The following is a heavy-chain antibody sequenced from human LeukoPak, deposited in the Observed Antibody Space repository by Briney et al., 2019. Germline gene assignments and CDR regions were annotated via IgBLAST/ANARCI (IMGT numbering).Heavy chain of an antibody. CDR1: GDSMSSRSYF. D-gene: IGHD2-2*01. V-gene: IGHV4-39*01. CDR3: ARRPSGLAAAMGWFDP. Sequence: SETLSLTCTVSGDSMSSRSYFWACLRQPPGGVLGYIAIIYHSGTTYYNPSIKRLATISLDTSKNQFSLRMNSVAATETAVYYCARRPSGLAAAMGWFDPWGQGNLVAVSS. J-gene: IGHJ5*02. CDR2: IYHSGTT.